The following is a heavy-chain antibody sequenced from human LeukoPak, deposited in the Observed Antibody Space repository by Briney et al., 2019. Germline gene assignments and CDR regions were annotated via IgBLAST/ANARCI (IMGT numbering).Heavy chain of an antibody. CDR3: ARAGSGWYDDYFDY. D-gene: IGHD6-19*01. Sequence: GGSLRLSCAASGFTFSSYAMHWVRQAPGKGLEWVSVIYSGGSTYYADSVKGRFTISRDNSKNTLYLQMGSLRAEDMAVYYCARAGSGWYDDYFDYWGQGTLVTVSS. V-gene: IGHV3-66*01. CDR2: IYSGGST. J-gene: IGHJ4*02. CDR1: GFTFSSYA.